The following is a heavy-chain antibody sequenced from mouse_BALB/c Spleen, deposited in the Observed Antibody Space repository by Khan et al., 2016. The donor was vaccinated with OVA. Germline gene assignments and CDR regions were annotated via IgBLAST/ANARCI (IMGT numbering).Heavy chain of an antibody. CDR2: ISYSGST. CDR3: ARRAYYGNWYFDV. D-gene: IGHD2-1*01. V-gene: IGHV3-2*02. J-gene: IGHJ1*01. Sequence: EVQLVESGPGLVKPSQPLSLTCTVTGYSITSDYAWNWIRQFPGNKLEWMGYISYSGSTGYNPSLKSRISITRDTSKTQFFLQLNSVTTEDTATYYCARRAYYGNWYFDVWGAGTTVTVSS. CDR1: GYSITSDYA.